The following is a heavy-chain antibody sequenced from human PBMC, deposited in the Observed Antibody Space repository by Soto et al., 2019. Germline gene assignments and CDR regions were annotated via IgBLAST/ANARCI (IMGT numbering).Heavy chain of an antibody. V-gene: IGHV4-31*03. J-gene: IGHJ4*02. CDR2: IYYSGST. Sequence: TLSLTCTVSGGSISSGGYYWSWIRQHPGKGLEWIGYIYYSGSTYYNPSLKSRVTISVDTSKNQFSLKLSSVTAADTAVYYCARAYSGYDSYYFDYWGQGTLVTVSS. CDR1: GGSISSGGYY. CDR3: ARAYSGYDSYYFDY. D-gene: IGHD5-12*01.